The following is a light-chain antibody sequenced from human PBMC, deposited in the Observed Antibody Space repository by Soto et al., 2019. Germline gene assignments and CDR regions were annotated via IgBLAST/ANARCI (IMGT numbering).Light chain of an antibody. CDR3: QHLHSYPLS. Sequence: DIQLTQSPAFLSASVGDRVSITCRASQDIGSYLAWYQQKSGKAPKLLIHTASTLQTGVPFRFSGSGSGTEFTLTISSLQPGDFATYYCQHLHSYPLSFGGVTEVEIK. CDR2: TAS. J-gene: IGKJ4*01. V-gene: IGKV1-9*01. CDR1: QDIGSY.